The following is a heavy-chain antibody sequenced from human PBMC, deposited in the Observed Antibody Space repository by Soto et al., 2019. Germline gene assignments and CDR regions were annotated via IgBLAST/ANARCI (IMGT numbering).Heavy chain of an antibody. J-gene: IGHJ4*02. CDR3: ASLGWQPVDY. CDR2: INHSGST. Sequence: SETLSLTCAVYGGSFSGYYWSWIRQPPGKGLEWIGEINHSGSTNYNPSLKSRVTISVDTSKNQFSLKLSSVTAADTAVYYCASLGWQPVDYWGQGTLVTVSS. V-gene: IGHV4-34*01. D-gene: IGHD2-15*01. CDR1: GGSFSGYY.